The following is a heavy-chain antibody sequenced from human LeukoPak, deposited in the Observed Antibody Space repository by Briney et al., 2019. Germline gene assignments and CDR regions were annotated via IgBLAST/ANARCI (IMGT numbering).Heavy chain of an antibody. CDR1: GFIFSSSW. CDR3: VRAEAS. Sequence: GGSLRLSCAASGFIFSSSWMHWVRQAPVKGLVWVSGISNEGSSTRYADSVKGRITISRDNAKNTLYLQMNSLRAEDTAVYYCVRAEASWGPGSLVTVSS. CDR2: ISNEGSST. V-gene: IGHV3-74*01. J-gene: IGHJ5*02.